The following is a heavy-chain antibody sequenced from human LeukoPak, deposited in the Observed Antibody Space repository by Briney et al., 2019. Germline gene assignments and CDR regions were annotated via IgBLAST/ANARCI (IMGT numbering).Heavy chain of an antibody. CDR3: ARDTTDTAMAMGVGYNWFDP. CDR1: GGTFSSYA. V-gene: IGHV1-69*01. CDR2: IIPIFGTA. Sequence: SVKVSCKASGGTFSSYAISWVRQAPGRGLEWMGGIIPIFGTANYAQKFQGRVTITADESTSTAYMELSSLRSEDTAVYYCARDTTDTAMAMGVGYNWFDPWGQGTLVTVSS. J-gene: IGHJ5*02. D-gene: IGHD5-18*01.